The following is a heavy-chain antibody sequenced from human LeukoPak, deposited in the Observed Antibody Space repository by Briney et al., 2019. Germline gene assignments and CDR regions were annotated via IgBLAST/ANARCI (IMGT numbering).Heavy chain of an antibody. CDR2: IFYNGST. Sequence: PGGSLRLSCAASGFTVSSNYMSWVRQPPGKGLEWIGYIFYNGSTNYNPSLESRVTISIDTSRKQFSLKVNSVTAADTAVYYCARDGCSSTSCYSDYYYGMDVWGQGTTVTVSS. CDR1: GFTVSSNY. J-gene: IGHJ6*02. D-gene: IGHD2-2*01. CDR3: ARDGCSSTSCYSDYYYGMDV. V-gene: IGHV4-59*02.